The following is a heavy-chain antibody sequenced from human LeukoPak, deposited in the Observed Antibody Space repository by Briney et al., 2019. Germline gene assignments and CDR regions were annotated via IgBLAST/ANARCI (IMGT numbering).Heavy chain of an antibody. J-gene: IGHJ4*02. D-gene: IGHD1-26*01. Sequence: PGGSLRLSCAASGLTFTRYWMHWVRQAPGKGLVWVSRINSDGSSTIYADSVKGRFTISRDNAKNTVDLQMNSLSAEDTAVYYCVTGEAQYYDYWGQGTVVTVSS. CDR3: VTGEAQYYDY. CDR2: INSDGSST. CDR1: GLTFTRYW. V-gene: IGHV3-74*01.